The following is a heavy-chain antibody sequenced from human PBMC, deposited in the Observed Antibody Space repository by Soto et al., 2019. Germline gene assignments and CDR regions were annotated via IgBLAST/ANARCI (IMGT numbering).Heavy chain of an antibody. D-gene: IGHD2-8*01. CDR3: ARRSHTNWPAY. Sequence: ETLSLTCTVSGGSFSSSSHYWVWIRQPPGKGLEWVGSIYYDGRTYYNASLKSRVTISVDTSKNQFSLKVNSVTVADTAVYYCARRSHTNWPAYWGHGTQVTVS. V-gene: IGHV4-39*01. CDR1: GGSFSSSSHY. J-gene: IGHJ4*01. CDR2: IYYDGRT.